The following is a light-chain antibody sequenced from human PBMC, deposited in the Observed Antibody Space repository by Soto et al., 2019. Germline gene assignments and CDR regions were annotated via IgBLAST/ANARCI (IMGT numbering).Light chain of an antibody. CDR3: SSYTSRSNLAV. J-gene: IGLJ2*01. CDR2: EVS. Sequence: QSARTQPASVSGSPGQSITISCTGTSSDVGGYNYVSWYQQHPGKAPKLMIYEVSNRPSGVSNRFSGSKSGNTASLTISGLQAEDEADYYCSSYTSRSNLAVFGGGTKLTVL. CDR1: SSDVGGYNY. V-gene: IGLV2-14*01.